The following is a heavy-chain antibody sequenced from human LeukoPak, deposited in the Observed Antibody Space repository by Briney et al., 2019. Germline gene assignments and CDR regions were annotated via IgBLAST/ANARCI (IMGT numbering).Heavy chain of an antibody. CDR1: GFSFSSYG. J-gene: IGHJ5*02. D-gene: IGHD6-19*01. V-gene: IGHV3-33*01. CDR2: IWYDGSNK. Sequence: GGSLRLSCAASGFSFSSYGMYWVRQAPGKGLEWVAVIWYDGSNKYYADSVKGRFTISRDNSKNTLYLQMNSLRAEDTAVYYCARDDRAVADAWGQGTLVTVSS. CDR3: ARDDRAVADA.